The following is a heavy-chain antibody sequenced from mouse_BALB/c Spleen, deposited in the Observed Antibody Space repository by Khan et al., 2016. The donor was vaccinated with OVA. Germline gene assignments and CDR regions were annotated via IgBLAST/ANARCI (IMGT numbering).Heavy chain of an antibody. CDR3: TSGKLLLQYPDYFDN. J-gene: IGHJ2*01. Sequence: EVQLQESGPGLLKPSQSLSLTCTVTGYSITSDYAWNWLRPFPGNKLEWMAYISFSGSTTYNPSLTSRISINRDTSKHQFFLQLNSMTTVYTATYYCTSGKLLLQYPDYFDNWGQGTTLTVSS. D-gene: IGHD1-1*01. V-gene: IGHV3-2*02. CDR2: ISFSGST. CDR1: GYSITSDYA.